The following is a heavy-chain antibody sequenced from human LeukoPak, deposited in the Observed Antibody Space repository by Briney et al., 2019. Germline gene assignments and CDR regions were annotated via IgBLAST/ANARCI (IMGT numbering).Heavy chain of an antibody. V-gene: IGHV1-8*01. CDR3: ARGIGDGYAVYYYYGMDV. CDR1: GYTFTSYD. CDR2: MNPNSGNT. Sequence: ASVKVSCKASGYTFTSYDINWVRQATGQGLEWMGWMNPNSGNTGYAQKLQGRVTMTRNTSISTAHMELSSLRSEDTAVYYCARGIGDGYAVYYYYGMDVWGQGTTVTVSS. J-gene: IGHJ6*02. D-gene: IGHD5-24*01.